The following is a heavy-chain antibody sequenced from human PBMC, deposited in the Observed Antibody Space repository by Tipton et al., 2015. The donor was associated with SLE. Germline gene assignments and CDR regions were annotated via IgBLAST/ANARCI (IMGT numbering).Heavy chain of an antibody. CDR3: ARGVFYFDY. CDR1: GYSISSGYY. J-gene: IGHJ4*02. Sequence: TLSLTCAVSGYSISSGYYWGWIRQPPGKGLEWIGSIYHSGSTYYNPSLKSRVTISVDTSKNQFSLKLSSVTAADTAVYYCARGVFYFDYWGQGTLVTVSS. CDR2: IYHSGST. V-gene: IGHV4-38-2*01. D-gene: IGHD5/OR15-5a*01.